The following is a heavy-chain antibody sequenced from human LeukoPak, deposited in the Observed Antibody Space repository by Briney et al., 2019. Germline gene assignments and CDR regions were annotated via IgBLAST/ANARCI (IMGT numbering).Heavy chain of an antibody. D-gene: IGHD6-13*01. CDR1: GGSVSDGSHS. Sequence: SETLSLTCSVSGGSVSDGSHSWNWVRQPAGKGLEWIGRISSGGSSNYNPSLTSRVTISLDTAMNQVSLQVNSVTAADTAVYYCARETEETYSPSWSLYDYSHYMNVWGTGTTVTVSS. J-gene: IGHJ6*03. V-gene: IGHV4-61*10. CDR3: ARETEETYSPSWSLYDYSHYMNV. CDR2: ISSGGSS.